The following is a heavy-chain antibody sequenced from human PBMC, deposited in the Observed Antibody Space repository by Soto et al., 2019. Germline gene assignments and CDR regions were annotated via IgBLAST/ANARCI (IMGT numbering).Heavy chain of an antibody. J-gene: IGHJ3*02. Sequence: ASVKVSCKASGYTFTGYYMHWVRQAPGQGLEWMGWINPNSGGTNYAQKFQGRVTMTRDTSMSTAYMELSSLRSDDTAVYYCARYCSSTSCYGPDAFDIWGQGTMVTVSS. D-gene: IGHD2-2*01. CDR3: ARYCSSTSCYGPDAFDI. V-gene: IGHV1-2*02. CDR1: GYTFTGYY. CDR2: INPNSGGT.